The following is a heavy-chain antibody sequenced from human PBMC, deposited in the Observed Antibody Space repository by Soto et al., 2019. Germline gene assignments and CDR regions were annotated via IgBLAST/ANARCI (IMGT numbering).Heavy chain of an antibody. Sequence: QVQLQESGPGLVKPSQTLSLTCTVSGGSISSGGYYWSWIRQHPGKGLEWIGYIYYSGSTYYNPSLKSRVTISVDTPKTQFSLKLSSVTAADTAGYYCARSEARAFDIWGQGTMVTVSS. CDR1: GGSISSGGYY. V-gene: IGHV4-31*03. CDR2: IYYSGST. D-gene: IGHD6-6*01. CDR3: ARSEARAFDI. J-gene: IGHJ3*02.